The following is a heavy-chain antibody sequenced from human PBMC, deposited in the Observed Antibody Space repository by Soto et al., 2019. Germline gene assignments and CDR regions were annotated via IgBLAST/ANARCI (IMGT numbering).Heavy chain of an antibody. D-gene: IGHD4-17*01. J-gene: IGHJ4*02. CDR3: ARSHPYGSLRSDY. CDR2: INHSGST. Sequence: SETLSLTCAVYGGSFSGYYWSWVRQPPGKGLEWIGEINHSGSTNCNPSLKSRVTISVDTSKNQFSLKLSSVTAADTAVYYCARSHPYGSLRSDYWGQGTLVTVSS. CDR1: GGSFSGYY. V-gene: IGHV4-34*01.